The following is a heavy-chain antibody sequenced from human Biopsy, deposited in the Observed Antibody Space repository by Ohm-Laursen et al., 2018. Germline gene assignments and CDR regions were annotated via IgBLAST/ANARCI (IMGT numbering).Heavy chain of an antibody. CDR2: ISISSSTI. J-gene: IGHJ6*02. V-gene: IGHV3-48*01. CDR1: GFTFSNYR. D-gene: IGHD3-16*01. Sequence: SLRLSCAASGFTFSNYRMCWVRQAPGKGLEWVSYISISSSTIRYTDSVKGRFTISRDNAKNSLYLQMNSLRAEDTAVYYRAGVRGDYYYGMDVWGQGTTVTVSS. CDR3: AGVRGDYYYGMDV.